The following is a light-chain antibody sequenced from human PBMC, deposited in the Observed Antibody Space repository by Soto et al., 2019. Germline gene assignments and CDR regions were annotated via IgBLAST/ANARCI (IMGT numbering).Light chain of an antibody. CDR2: DAS. V-gene: IGKV3-11*01. J-gene: IGKJ2*01. CDR3: QQRSNWPPT. Sequence: EIVLTQSPATLSLSPGERATLSCRASQSVRSYLAWYPQKHGQAPRLLLYDASNRATGIPARFSGGGSGTDYTLAISSLEPEDFAVYYCQQRSNWPPTFGQGTKLEIK. CDR1: QSVRSY.